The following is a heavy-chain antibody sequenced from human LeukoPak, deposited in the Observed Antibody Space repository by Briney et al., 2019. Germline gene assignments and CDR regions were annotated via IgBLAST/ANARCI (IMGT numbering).Heavy chain of an antibody. CDR2: IKSKTDGGTT. CDR3: TTHPPYNY. J-gene: IGHJ4*02. V-gene: IGHV3-15*01. Sequence: GGSLRPSWAPAGFTFSSYAMSWVGQAPGKGLEWVGRIKSKTDGGTTDYAAPVKGRFTISRDDSKNTLFPQMNSLKTEDTAVYYCTTHPPYNYWGQGTLVTVSS. D-gene: IGHD2-21*01. CDR1: GFTFSSYA.